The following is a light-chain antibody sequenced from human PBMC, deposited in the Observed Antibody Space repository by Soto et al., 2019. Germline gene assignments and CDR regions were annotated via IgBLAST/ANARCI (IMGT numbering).Light chain of an antibody. CDR1: SSNIGNNA. V-gene: IGLV1-36*01. J-gene: IGLJ1*01. CDR3: AAWDESLNGYV. Sequence: QSVLTQPPSLSEAPRQRVTISCSGSSSNIGNNAVNWYQQLPGKAPKLLIYYDDLLPSGVSDRFSGSKSGTSASLAISGLQSEDEADYYCAAWDESLNGYVFGTGTKVTVL. CDR2: YDD.